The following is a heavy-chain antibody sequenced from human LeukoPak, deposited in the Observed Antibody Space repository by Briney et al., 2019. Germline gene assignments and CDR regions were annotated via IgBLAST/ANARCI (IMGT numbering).Heavy chain of an antibody. CDR3: AGTPVVTQEGFDY. J-gene: IGHJ4*02. Sequence: PSETLSLTCTVSGYSISSGYYWGWIRQPPGKGLEWIGSIYHSGSTYYNPSLKSRVTISVDTSKNQFSLKLSSVTAADTAVYYCAGTPVVTQEGFDYWGQGPLVTVSS. CDR2: IYHSGST. D-gene: IGHD4-23*01. CDR1: GYSISSGYY. V-gene: IGHV4-38-2*02.